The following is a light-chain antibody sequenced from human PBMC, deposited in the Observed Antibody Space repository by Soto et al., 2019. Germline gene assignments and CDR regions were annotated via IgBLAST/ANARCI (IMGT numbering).Light chain of an antibody. CDR2: GAS. CDR1: QSVSSSY. CDR3: QQYGSSPVT. Sequence: EIVLTQSPGTLSLSPGERATLSCRASQSVSSSYLAWYQQKPGQAPRLLIYGASSRATGIPDWFSGSGSGTDFTRTSSRLAPEDFAVYYCQQYGSSPVTLGQGTKLQSK. J-gene: IGKJ2*01. V-gene: IGKV3-20*01.